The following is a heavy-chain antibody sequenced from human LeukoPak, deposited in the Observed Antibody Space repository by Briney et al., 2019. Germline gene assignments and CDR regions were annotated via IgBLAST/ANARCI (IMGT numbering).Heavy chain of an antibody. D-gene: IGHD6-19*01. Sequence: PGGSLRLSCAASGFTFSSHSMNWVRQAPGKGLEWVSYISSDSSTIYYADSVKGRFTISRDNAKNALYLQMNSLRAEDTAVYYCARASGSGRDLDYWGQGTLVTVSS. CDR3: ARASGSGRDLDY. V-gene: IGHV3-48*01. CDR1: GFTFSSHS. CDR2: ISSDSSTI. J-gene: IGHJ4*02.